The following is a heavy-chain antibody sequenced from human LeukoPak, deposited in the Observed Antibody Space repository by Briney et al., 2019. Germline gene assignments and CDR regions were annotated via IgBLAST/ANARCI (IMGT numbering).Heavy chain of an antibody. D-gene: IGHD3-22*01. V-gene: IGHV4-61*02. CDR2: IYKSGST. Sequence: SETLSLTCTVSGGSISSGSYYWSWIRQPAGKGLEWIGRIYKSGSTNYNPSLKGRVTISVDTSKNQFSLKLSSVTAADTAVYYCARDSGYTASGYVDYWGQGTLVTVSS. CDR3: ARDSGYTASGYVDY. J-gene: IGHJ4*02. CDR1: GGSISSGSYY.